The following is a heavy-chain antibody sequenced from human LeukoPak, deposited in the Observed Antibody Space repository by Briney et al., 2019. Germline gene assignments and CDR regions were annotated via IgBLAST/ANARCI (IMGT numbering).Heavy chain of an antibody. CDR1: GYTFTSYD. V-gene: IGHV1-8*01. CDR3: ETHSGYRASDN. J-gene: IGHJ4*02. CDR2: MNPNSGNT. Sequence: ASVKVSCKASGYTFTSYDINWVRQATGQGLEWMGWMNPNSGNTGYAQKFQGRVTMTRNTSISTGYMELSSLRSENTAVYSCETHSGYRASDNWGQGTLVTVSS. D-gene: IGHD5-12*01.